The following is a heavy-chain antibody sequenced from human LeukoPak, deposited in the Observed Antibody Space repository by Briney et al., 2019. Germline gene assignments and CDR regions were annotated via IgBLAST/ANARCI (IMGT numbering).Heavy chain of an antibody. CDR3: AREIPGATGGYYFDY. Sequence: ASVKVSCRASGYTFTSYGISWVRQAPGQGLEWMGWISAYNGNTNYAQKLQGRVTMTTDTSTSTAYMELRSLRSDDTAVYYCAREIPGATGGYYFDYWGQGTLVTVSS. CDR2: ISAYNGNT. V-gene: IGHV1-18*01. CDR1: GYTFTSYG. J-gene: IGHJ4*02. D-gene: IGHD1-26*01.